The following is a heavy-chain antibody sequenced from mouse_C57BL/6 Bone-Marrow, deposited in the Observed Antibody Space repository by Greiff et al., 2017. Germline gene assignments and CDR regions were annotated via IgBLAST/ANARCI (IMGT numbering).Heavy chain of an antibody. CDR3: TTGIYYDYDEGDY. V-gene: IGHV14-4*01. Sequence: VQLQQSGAELVRPGASVKLSCTASGFNIKDDYMHWVKQRPEQGLEWIGWIDPENGDTEYASKFQGKAPITADTSSNTAYLQRSSLTSEDTAVYYCTTGIYYDYDEGDYWGQGTTLTVSS. CDR2: IDPENGDT. J-gene: IGHJ2*01. CDR1: GFNIKDDY. D-gene: IGHD2-4*01.